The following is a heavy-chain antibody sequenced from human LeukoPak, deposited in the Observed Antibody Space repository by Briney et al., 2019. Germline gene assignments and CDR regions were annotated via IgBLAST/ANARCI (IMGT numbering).Heavy chain of an antibody. J-gene: IGHJ3*02. CDR1: GYTFTSYG. CDR3: VRYNYYDSSGQDAFDI. Sequence: GASVKVSCKASGYTFTSYGISWVGQAPGQGREWMGWISAYNGNTNYAQKLQGRVTMTTDTSTSTAYMELRSLRSDDTAVYYCVRYNYYDSSGQDAFDIWGQGTMVTVSS. CDR2: ISAYNGNT. D-gene: IGHD3-22*01. V-gene: IGHV1-18*01.